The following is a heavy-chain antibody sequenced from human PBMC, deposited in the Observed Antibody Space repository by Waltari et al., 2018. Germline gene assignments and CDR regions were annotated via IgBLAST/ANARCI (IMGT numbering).Heavy chain of an antibody. Sequence: QVQLVQSGAEVKKPGASVKVSCKVSGYTLTELSRHWVRQAPGKGLEWMGGFDPEDGETIYAQKFQGRGTMTEDTSTDTAYMEVSSLRSEDTAVYYCATGLPTGIAVAGTVFDYWGQGTLVTVSS. V-gene: IGHV1-24*01. J-gene: IGHJ4*02. CDR2: FDPEDGET. CDR3: ATGLPTGIAVAGTVFDY. CDR1: GYTLTELS. D-gene: IGHD6-19*01.